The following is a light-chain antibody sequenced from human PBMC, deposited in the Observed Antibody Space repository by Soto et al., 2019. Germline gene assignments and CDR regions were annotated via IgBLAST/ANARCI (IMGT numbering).Light chain of an antibody. CDR3: SSYTGGNPSYV. Sequence: QSVLTQPASVSGSPGQSITISCSGSSSDVGGYDYVSWYQQHPGKAPKLMIYEVTIRPSGVSDRFSGSKSGNTASLTVSGLQAEDEADYYCSSYTGGNPSYVFGTGTKVTVL. V-gene: IGLV2-14*01. CDR1: SSDVGGYDY. J-gene: IGLJ1*01. CDR2: EVT.